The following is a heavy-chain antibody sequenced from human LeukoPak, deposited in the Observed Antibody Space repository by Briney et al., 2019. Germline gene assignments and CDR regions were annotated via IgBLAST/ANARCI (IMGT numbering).Heavy chain of an antibody. CDR3: ARGGYTNGYAY. Sequence: GGSLRLSCAASGFNFNNYWMSWVRQAPGNGLGWVANIRPDGGEKYYVDSVKGRFTISRDDAKNSVVLQMNSLRAEDTAVYYRARGGYTNGYAYWGQGTLVTVSS. J-gene: IGHJ4*02. D-gene: IGHD5-18*01. CDR1: GFNFNNYW. V-gene: IGHV3-7*03. CDR2: IRPDGGEK.